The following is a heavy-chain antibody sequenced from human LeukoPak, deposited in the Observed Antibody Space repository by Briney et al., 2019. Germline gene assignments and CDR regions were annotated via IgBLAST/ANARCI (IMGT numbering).Heavy chain of an antibody. CDR1: GYIFTSYW. CDR2: IEQRDSYT. V-gene: IGHV5-10-1*01. Sequence: PGASLKISWKGSGYIFTSYWMSWVRQVPGKGQEWVGRIEQRDSYTNYSPSFQGHVTISAHKSISTAYLQWSSLKASDTAMYYCARHRHAVRGFQRDYWGQGTLVTVSS. J-gene: IGHJ4*02. D-gene: IGHD3-10*01. CDR3: ARHRHAVRGFQRDY.